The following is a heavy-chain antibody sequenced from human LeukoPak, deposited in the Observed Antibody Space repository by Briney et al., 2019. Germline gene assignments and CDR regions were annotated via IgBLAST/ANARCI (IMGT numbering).Heavy chain of an antibody. Sequence: ASVKVSCKASGYTFTSYDINWVRQATGQGLEWMGWMNPNSGNTGYAQKFQGRVTMTRNTSISTACMELSSLRSEDTAVYYCARGRCSGGSCYPWFDPWGQGTLVTVSS. CDR1: GYTFTSYD. J-gene: IGHJ5*02. CDR3: ARGRCSGGSCYPWFDP. CDR2: MNPNSGNT. V-gene: IGHV1-8*01. D-gene: IGHD2-15*01.